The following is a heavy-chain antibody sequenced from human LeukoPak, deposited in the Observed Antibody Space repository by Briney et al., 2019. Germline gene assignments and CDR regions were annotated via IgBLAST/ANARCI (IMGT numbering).Heavy chain of an antibody. V-gene: IGHV1-18*01. D-gene: IGHD2-21*02. CDR1: GYTFTSYG. CDR2: ISAYNGNT. J-gene: IGHJ3*02. CDR3: AREQWPIVVVTADAFDT. Sequence: ASVKVSRKASGYTFTSYGISWVRQAPGQGLEWMGWISAYNGNTNYAQKFQGRVTITADKSTSTAYMELSSLRSEDTAVYYCAREQWPIVVVTADAFDTWGQGTMVTVSS.